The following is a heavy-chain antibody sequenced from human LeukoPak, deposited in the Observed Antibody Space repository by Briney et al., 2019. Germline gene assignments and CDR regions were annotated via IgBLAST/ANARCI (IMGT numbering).Heavy chain of an antibody. CDR2: ISAYNGNT. J-gene: IGHJ3*02. Sequence: ASVKVSCKASGYTLTSYDINRVRQAPGQGLEWMGWISAYNGNTNYAQKLQGRVTMTTDTSTSTAYMELRSLRSDDTAVYYCAGGDIVVHDAFDIWGQGTMVTVSS. V-gene: IGHV1-18*01. D-gene: IGHD2-15*01. CDR3: AGGDIVVHDAFDI. CDR1: GYTLTSYD.